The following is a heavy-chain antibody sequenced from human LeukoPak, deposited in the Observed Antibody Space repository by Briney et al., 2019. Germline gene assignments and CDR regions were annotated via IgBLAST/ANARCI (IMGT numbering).Heavy chain of an antibody. CDR3: ARDTYYYDSSGYFSFDY. Sequence: SETLSLTCTVSGGSITSRSSSWGWIRQAPGKGLEWIGTISFSGGTYYTPSLKSRVTISIDTSKNQLSLKLSSVTAADTAVYYCARDTYYYDSSGYFSFDYWGQGTLVTVSS. J-gene: IGHJ4*02. V-gene: IGHV4-39*02. D-gene: IGHD3-22*01. CDR2: ISFSGGT. CDR1: GGSITSRSSS.